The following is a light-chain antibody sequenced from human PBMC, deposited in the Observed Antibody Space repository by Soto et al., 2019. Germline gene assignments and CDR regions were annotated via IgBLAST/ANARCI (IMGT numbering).Light chain of an antibody. CDR2: GAS. V-gene: IGKV3-20*01. Sequence: EIVLTQSPGTLSWSPGERDTLSCRASQSVSSSYLAWYQQNPGQAPRLLIYGASSRATGIPDRFSGSGSGTDFTLSISRLEPEDFAVYYCQQYGRSPYTFGQGTKLEIK. J-gene: IGKJ2*01. CDR1: QSVSSSY. CDR3: QQYGRSPYT.